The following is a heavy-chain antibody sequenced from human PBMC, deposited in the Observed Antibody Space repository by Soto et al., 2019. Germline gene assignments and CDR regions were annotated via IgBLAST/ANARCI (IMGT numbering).Heavy chain of an antibody. CDR3: AREGXEYYYDSSGYHGVWFDP. J-gene: IGHJ5*02. CDR1: GYTFTGYY. Sequence: ASVKVSCKASGYTFTGYYMHWVRQAPGQGLEWMGWINPNSGGTNYAQKFQGWVTMTRDTSISTAYMELSRLRSDDTAVYYCAREGXEYYYDSSGYHGVWFDPWGQGTLVTVSS. V-gene: IGHV1-2*04. D-gene: IGHD3-22*01. CDR2: INPNSGGT.